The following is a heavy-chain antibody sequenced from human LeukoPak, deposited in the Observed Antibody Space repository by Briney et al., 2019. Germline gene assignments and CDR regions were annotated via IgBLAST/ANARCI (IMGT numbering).Heavy chain of an antibody. D-gene: IGHD3-10*01. CDR2: IYYSGST. V-gene: IGHV4-30-4*01. Sequence: SETLSLTCTVSGGSISSGDYYWSWIRQPPGKGLEWIGYIYYSGSTYYNPSLKSRVTISVDTSKNQFSLKLSSVTAADTAVYYCARALLWGPGFFDYWGQGTLVTVSS. CDR3: ARALLWGPGFFDY. J-gene: IGHJ4*02. CDR1: GGSISSGDYY.